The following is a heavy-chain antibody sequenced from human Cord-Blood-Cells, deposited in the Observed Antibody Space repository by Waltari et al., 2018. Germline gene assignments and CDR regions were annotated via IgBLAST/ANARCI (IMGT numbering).Heavy chain of an antibody. CDR3: ATAFPGIAAAGTEYFQH. Sequence: QVQLQQWGAGLLKPSETLSLTCAVYGGSFSGYYWSWIRQPPGKGLEWIGEINHSGSTNYNPSLKIRVTISVDTSKNQFSLKLSSVTAADTAVYYCATAFPGIAAAGTEYFQHWGQGTLVTVSS. J-gene: IGHJ1*01. D-gene: IGHD6-13*01. CDR1: GGSFSGYY. CDR2: INHSGST. V-gene: IGHV4-34*01.